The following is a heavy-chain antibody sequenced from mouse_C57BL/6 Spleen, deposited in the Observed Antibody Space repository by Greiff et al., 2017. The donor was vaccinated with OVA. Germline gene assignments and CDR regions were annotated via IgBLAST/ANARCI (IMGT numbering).Heavy chain of an antibody. V-gene: IGHV2-2*01. CDR2: IWSGGST. D-gene: IGHD2-3*01. CDR3: ARNPLLYDGYYWYAMDY. Sequence: VQLVESGPGLVQPSQSLSITCTVSGFSLTSYGVHWVRQSPGKGLEWLGVIWSGGSTDYNAAFISRLSISKDNSKSQVFFKMNSLQADDTAIYYCARNPLLYDGYYWYAMDYWGQGTSVTVSS. CDR1: GFSLTSYG. J-gene: IGHJ4*01.